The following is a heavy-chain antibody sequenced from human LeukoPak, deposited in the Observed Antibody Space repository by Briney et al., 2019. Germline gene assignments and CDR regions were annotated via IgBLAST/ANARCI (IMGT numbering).Heavy chain of an antibody. CDR2: IWYDRSNK. D-gene: IGHD3-3*01. Sequence: GRSLRLSRAASGFTFSSYGMHWVRQAPGKGLEWVAVIWYDRSNKYYADSVKGRFTISRDNSKNTLYLQMNSLRAEDTAVYYCAKDFDFWSGYYNDYWGQGTLVTVSS. CDR1: GFTFSSYG. CDR3: AKDFDFWSGYYNDY. J-gene: IGHJ4*02. V-gene: IGHV3-33*06.